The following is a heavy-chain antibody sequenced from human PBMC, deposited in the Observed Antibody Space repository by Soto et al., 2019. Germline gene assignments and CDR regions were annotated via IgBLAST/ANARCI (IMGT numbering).Heavy chain of an antibody. Sequence: GGSLRLSCAASGFTFSTYAMSWVRQAPGEGLEWLSAISGSGSSKYYANSVKGRFTISRDNSKTTLYLQMNNLRVEDTAVYYCATEAAYSSRWYEYWGKGTLVTVSA. D-gene: IGHD6-13*01. J-gene: IGHJ4*02. V-gene: IGHV3-23*01. CDR1: GFTFSTYA. CDR3: ATEAAYSSRWYEY. CDR2: ISGSGSSK.